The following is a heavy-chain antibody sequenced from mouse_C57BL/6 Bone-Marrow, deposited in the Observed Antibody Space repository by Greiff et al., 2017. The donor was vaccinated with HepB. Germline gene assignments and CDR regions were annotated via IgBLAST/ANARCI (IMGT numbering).Heavy chain of an antibody. V-gene: IGHV5-9*01. CDR3: ARHHYYGSSYPYFDV. CDR2: ISGGGGNT. J-gene: IGHJ1*03. CDR1: GFTFSSYT. D-gene: IGHD1-1*01. Sequence: EVQRVESGGGLVKPGGSLKLSCAASGFTFSSYTMSWVRQTPAKRLEWVATISGGGGNTYYPDSVKGRFTISRDNAKNTLYLQMSSLRSEDTALYYCARHHYYGSSYPYFDVWGTGTTVTVSS.